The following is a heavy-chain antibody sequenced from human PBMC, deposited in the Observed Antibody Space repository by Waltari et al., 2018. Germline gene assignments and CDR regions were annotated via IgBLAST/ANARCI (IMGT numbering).Heavy chain of an antibody. D-gene: IGHD5-18*01. CDR1: GGSMRSVY. V-gene: IGHV4-59*01. J-gene: IGHJ3*02. Sequence: QVQLQESGPGLVKPSEPLSLTCSVSGGSMRSVYWSWIRQPPGKGLEWIAYIHDSGTANYNPSLKSRVTILIDTSKSQFSLQVTSVTAADTAVYYCARVPQYTYRAFDIWGQGTMVTVSS. CDR3: ARVPQYTYRAFDI. CDR2: IHDSGTA.